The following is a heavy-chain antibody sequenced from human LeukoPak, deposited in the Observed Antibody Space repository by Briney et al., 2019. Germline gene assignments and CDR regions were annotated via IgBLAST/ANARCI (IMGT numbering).Heavy chain of an antibody. V-gene: IGHV3-30*18. CDR3: AKDRVPRPAALLDY. CDR1: GFTFSSYG. CDR2: ISHDGSNK. J-gene: IGHJ4*02. D-gene: IGHD2-2*01. Sequence: PGGSLRLSCAASGFTFSSYGMHWVRQAPDKGLEWVAVISHDGSNKYYADSVKGRFTISRDNSKNTLYLQMNSLRAEDTAVYYCAKDRVPRPAALLDYWGQGTLVTVSS.